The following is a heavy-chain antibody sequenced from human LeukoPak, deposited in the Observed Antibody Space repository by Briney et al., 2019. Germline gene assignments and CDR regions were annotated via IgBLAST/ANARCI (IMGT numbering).Heavy chain of an antibody. Sequence: ASVKVSCKVSGYTLTELSMHWVRQAPGKGLEWMGGFDPEDGETIYAQKFQGRVTMTEDTSTDTAYMELSSLRSEDTAVYYCATTYYYDSSGYYVYYGMDVWGQGTTVTVSS. CDR1: GYTLTELS. D-gene: IGHD3-22*01. CDR3: ATTYYYDSSGYYVYYGMDV. V-gene: IGHV1-24*01. CDR2: FDPEDGET. J-gene: IGHJ6*02.